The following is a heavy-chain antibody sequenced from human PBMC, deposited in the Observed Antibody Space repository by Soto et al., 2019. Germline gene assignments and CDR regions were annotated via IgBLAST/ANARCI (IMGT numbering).Heavy chain of an antibody. V-gene: IGHV1-24*01. J-gene: IGHJ6*02. Sequence: ASVKVSCKVSGYTLTELSMHWVRQAPGKGLEWMGGFDPEDGETIYAQKFQGRVTMTEDTSTDIAYMELSSLRSEDTAVYYCATDPSPATYCTNGVCYHYGMDVWGQGTTVTVSS. CDR2: FDPEDGET. CDR1: GYTLTELS. CDR3: ATDPSPATYCTNGVCYHYGMDV. D-gene: IGHD2-8*01.